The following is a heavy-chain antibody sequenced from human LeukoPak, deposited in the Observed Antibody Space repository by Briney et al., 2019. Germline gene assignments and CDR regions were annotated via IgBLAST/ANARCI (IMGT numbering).Heavy chain of an antibody. J-gene: IGHJ4*02. CDR1: GYTFTSYG. CDR2: ISAYNGNT. V-gene: IGHV1-18*04. D-gene: IGHD2-2*01. CDR3: AREPRVVVPAAMNHFDY. Sequence: ASVKVSCKASGYTFTSYGISWVRQAPGQGLEWMGWISAYNGNTNYAQKLQGRVTMTTETSTSTAYMELRSLRSDDTAVYYCAREPRVVVPAAMNHFDYWGQGTLVTVSS.